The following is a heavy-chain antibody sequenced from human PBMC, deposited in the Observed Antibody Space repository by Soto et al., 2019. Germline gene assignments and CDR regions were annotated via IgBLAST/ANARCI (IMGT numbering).Heavy chain of an antibody. CDR3: GRNPNTMGGPYWAYNRFDS. CDR2: ISNDGSGK. CDR1: GFPFGTYP. V-gene: IGHV3-30-3*01. Sequence: QVQLVESGGGVVQPGRSLRLSCAASGFPFGTYPMHWVRQAPGKGLEWVAIISNDGSGKFYADSVKGRFTISRENSEKRLFLEMKSLTAADTAVYYWGRNPNTMGGPYWAYNRFDSWGQGTLVTVSS. J-gene: IGHJ5*01. D-gene: IGHD3-10*01.